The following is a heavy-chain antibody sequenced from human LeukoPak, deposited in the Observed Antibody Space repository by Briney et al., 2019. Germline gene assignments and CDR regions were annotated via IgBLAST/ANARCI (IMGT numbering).Heavy chain of an antibody. CDR2: IIPIFGTA. D-gene: IGHD3-22*01. CDR3: ARLSTYYYDSSGYHYDDY. CDR1: GGTFSSYA. Sequence: SVKVSCKASGGTFSSYAISWVRQAPGQGLEWMGGIIPIFGTANYAQKFQGRVTITTDESTSTAYMELSSLRSEDTAVYYCARLSTYYYDSSGYHYDDYWGQGTLVTVYS. J-gene: IGHJ4*02. V-gene: IGHV1-69*05.